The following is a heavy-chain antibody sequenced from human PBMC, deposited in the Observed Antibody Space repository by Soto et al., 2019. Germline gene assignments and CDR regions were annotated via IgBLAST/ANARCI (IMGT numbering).Heavy chain of an antibody. CDR3: AKVSTYFDRSDY. CDR2: ISGSGANT. V-gene: IGHV3-23*01. J-gene: IGHJ4*01. Sequence: PGGSLRLSCAASGPTFRHSAMSWVRQAPGKGLDWVSHISGSGANTYYTDSVKGRFTISRDNSKNTLYLQMDSLRAEDTALYYCAKVSTYFDRSDYWGHGTLVTVSS. D-gene: IGHD3-22*01. CDR1: GPTFRHSA.